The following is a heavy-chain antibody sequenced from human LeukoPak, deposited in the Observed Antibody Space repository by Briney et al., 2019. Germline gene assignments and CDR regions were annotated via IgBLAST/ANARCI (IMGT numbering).Heavy chain of an antibody. CDR1: GFTFSSYW. D-gene: IGHD2-15*01. J-gene: IGHJ6*02. CDR3: ARELPPPGYYYYGMDV. Sequence: GGSLRLSCAASGFTFSSYWMSWVRQAPGKGLEWVANIKQDGSEKYYVDSVKGRFTISRDNAKNSLYLQMNSLRDEDTAVYYCARELPPPGYYYYGMDVWGQGTTVTVSS. CDR2: IKQDGSEK. V-gene: IGHV3-7*01.